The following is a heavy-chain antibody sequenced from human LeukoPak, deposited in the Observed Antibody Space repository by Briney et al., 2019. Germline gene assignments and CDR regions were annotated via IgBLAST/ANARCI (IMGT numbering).Heavy chain of an antibody. V-gene: IGHV4-34*01. J-gene: IGHJ4*02. Sequence: SETLSLTCAVYGGSFSGYYWSWIRQPPGKGLEWIGEINHSGSTNYNPSLKSRVTISVDTSKNQFSLKLSSVTAADTAVYYCARVYSGYDWYFDYWGQGMLVTVSS. D-gene: IGHD5-12*01. CDR1: GGSFSGYY. CDR2: INHSGST. CDR3: ARVYSGYDWYFDY.